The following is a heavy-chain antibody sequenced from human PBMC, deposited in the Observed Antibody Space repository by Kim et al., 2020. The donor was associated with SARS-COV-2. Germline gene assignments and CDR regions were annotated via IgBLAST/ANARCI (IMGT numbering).Heavy chain of an antibody. J-gene: IGHJ6*02. CDR3: ARVSSSWKSNYYGMDV. CDR1: GGSFSGYY. Sequence: SETLSLTCAVYGGSFSGYYWSWIRQPPGKGLEWIGEINHSGSTNYNPSLKSRVTISVDTSKNQFSLKLSSVTAADTAVYYCARVSSSWKSNYYGMDVWGQGTTVTVSS. V-gene: IGHV4-34*01. CDR2: INHSGST. D-gene: IGHD6-13*01.